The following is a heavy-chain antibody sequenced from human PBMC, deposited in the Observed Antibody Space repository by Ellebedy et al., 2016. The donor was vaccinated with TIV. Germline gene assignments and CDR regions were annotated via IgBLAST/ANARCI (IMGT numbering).Heavy chain of an antibody. CDR1: GFTFGKYW. D-gene: IGHD6-13*01. Sequence: GESLKISCAASGFTFGKYWMSWVRQAPGKGLEWVANIKPDGSEKYYVDSVKGRFTISRDNSKDTLFLQMNSLRAEDTGVYYCAKLAGISSWYAEYWGQGTLVTVSS. CDR3: AKLAGISSWYAEY. V-gene: IGHV3-7*03. J-gene: IGHJ4*02. CDR2: IKPDGSEK.